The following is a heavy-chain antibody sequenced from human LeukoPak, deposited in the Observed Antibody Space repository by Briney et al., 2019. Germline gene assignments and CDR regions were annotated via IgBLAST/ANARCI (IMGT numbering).Heavy chain of an antibody. CDR1: GFTFDDYA. J-gene: IGHJ4*02. Sequence: GGSLRLSCPASGFTFDDYAMHWVRQAPGKVLEWVSGISWNSGSIGYAGSVKGRFTIYRDNAKNSLYLQMNSLRAEDTALYYCAKGYYYDSSGYYLYYFDYWGQGTLVTVSS. CDR3: AKGYYYDSSGYYLYYFDY. CDR2: ISWNSGSI. D-gene: IGHD3-22*01. V-gene: IGHV3-9*01.